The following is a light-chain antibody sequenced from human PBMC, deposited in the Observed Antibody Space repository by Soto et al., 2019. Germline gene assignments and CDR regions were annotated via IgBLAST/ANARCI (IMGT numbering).Light chain of an antibody. CDR2: GAY. CDR1: QTVSSN. J-gene: IGKJ3*01. V-gene: IGKV3-15*01. CDR3: QQYNDWPPFT. Sequence: EIVMTQSPATLSVSPGERATLSCRASQTVSSNLAWYQQKPGQAPRLLIYGAYTRSPGIPARFSGSGSGTEFTLTISSLQSEDFAVYYCQQYNDWPPFTIGPGTRVDIK.